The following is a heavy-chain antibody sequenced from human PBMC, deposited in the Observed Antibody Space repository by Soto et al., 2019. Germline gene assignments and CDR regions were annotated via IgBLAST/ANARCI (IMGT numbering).Heavy chain of an antibody. V-gene: IGHV1-69*13. CDR3: ARDHPHGVRGVFKQYYYYVMDV. D-gene: IGHD3-10*01. J-gene: IGHJ6*02. CDR1: GGTFSSYA. CDR2: IIPIFGTA. Sequence: SVKVSCKASGGTFSSYAISWVRQAPGQGLEWMGGIIPIFGTANYAQKFQGRVTIAADESTSTAYMELSSLRSEDTAVYYCARDHPHGVRGVFKQYYYYVMDVWGQGTTVTVSS.